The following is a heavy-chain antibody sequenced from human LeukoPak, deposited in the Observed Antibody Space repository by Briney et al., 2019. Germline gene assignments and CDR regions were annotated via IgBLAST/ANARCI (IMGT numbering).Heavy chain of an antibody. Sequence: PGGTLRLSCAAAGFTFSSYGMSWVSQAPGEGLEWVSAISGSGGSTYYADSVKGRFTISRDNSKNSLYLQMNSLRTEDTALYYCAKDKVGGNSGTALGYWGQGTLVTVSS. CDR1: GFTFSSYG. CDR3: AKDKVGGNSGTALGY. CDR2: ISGSGGST. V-gene: IGHV3-23*01. D-gene: IGHD4-23*01. J-gene: IGHJ4*02.